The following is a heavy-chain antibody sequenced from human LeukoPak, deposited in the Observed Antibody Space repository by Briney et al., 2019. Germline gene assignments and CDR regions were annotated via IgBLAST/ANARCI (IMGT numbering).Heavy chain of an antibody. CDR3: AKAPGAIFGVVNPSPFDY. CDR1: GFTFSSYG. CDR2: IRYDGSNK. Sequence: GGSLRLSCAASGFTFSSYGMHWVRQAPGKGLEWVAFIRYDGSNKYYADSVKGRFTISRDNSKNTLYLQMNSLRAEDTAVYYCAKAPGAIFGVVNPSPFDYWGQGTLVTVSS. J-gene: IGHJ4*02. D-gene: IGHD3-3*01. V-gene: IGHV3-30*02.